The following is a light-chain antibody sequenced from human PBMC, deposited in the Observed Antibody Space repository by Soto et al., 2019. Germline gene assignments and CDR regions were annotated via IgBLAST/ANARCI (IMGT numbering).Light chain of an antibody. CDR1: QSVSSD. CDR3: QQYNNGPRT. CDR2: GAS. Sequence: EIVLTQSPATLSVSPGERATLSCRASQSVSSDLAWYHQKPGQAPRLLIYGASTRATRIPARFSGSGSGTEFTLTINSLQSADFAVYYCQQYNNGPRTVGQGTKVEIK. V-gene: IGKV3-15*01. J-gene: IGKJ1*01.